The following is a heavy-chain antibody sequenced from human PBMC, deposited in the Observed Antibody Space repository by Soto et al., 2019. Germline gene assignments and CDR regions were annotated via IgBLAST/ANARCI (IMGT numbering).Heavy chain of an antibody. J-gene: IGHJ6*02. Sequence: ASVKVSCKASGYTFTSYDINWVRQATGQGLEWMGWMNPNSGNTSYAQKFQGRVTMTRNTSISTAYMELSSLRSEDTAVYYCARMGVQAAFHRYYSYGMDVWGQRTTVTVSS. CDR3: ARMGVQAAFHRYYSYGMDV. CDR1: GYTFTSYD. V-gene: IGHV1-8*01. D-gene: IGHD1-1*01. CDR2: MNPNSGNT.